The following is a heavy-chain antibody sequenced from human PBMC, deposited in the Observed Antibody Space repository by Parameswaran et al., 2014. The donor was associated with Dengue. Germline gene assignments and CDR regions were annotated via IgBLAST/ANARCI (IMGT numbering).Heavy chain of an antibody. J-gene: IGHJ3*02. CDR3: ANTRLEAAGPVVGTFDI. Sequence: ESLKISCAASGFTLSSHAMSWVRQAPGKGLEWISTLRGSDGSTYYADSVQGRFTLSGDNSKNTLYLQMDSLSADDTAVYYCANTRLEAAGPVVGTFDIWGQGTMVTVSS. CDR2: LRGSDGST. CDR1: GFTLSSHA. D-gene: IGHD6-13*01. V-gene: IGHV3-23*01.